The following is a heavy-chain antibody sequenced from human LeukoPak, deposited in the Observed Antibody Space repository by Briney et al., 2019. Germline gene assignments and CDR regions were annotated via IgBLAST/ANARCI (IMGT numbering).Heavy chain of an antibody. V-gene: IGHV5-51*01. J-gene: IGHJ4*02. D-gene: IGHD6-19*01. CDR3: ARQEGSGWYLDY. Sequence: GESLEISCKGSGYSFTNYWIAWVRQMPGKGLEWMGIIYPEDSDTRDSPSFQGQVTISVDKSISTAYLQWSSLKASDTAMYYCARQEGSGWYLDYWGQGTLVTVSS. CDR2: IYPEDSDT. CDR1: GYSFTNYW.